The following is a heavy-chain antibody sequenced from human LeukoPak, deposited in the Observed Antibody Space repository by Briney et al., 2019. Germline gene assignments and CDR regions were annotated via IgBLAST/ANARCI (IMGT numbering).Heavy chain of an antibody. CDR2: IYSGGST. J-gene: IGHJ5*02. D-gene: IGHD1-26*01. CDR3: AKTIVGVTNWFDP. Sequence: GGSLRLSCAASGLTISNNFMGWVRQAPGKGLEWVSLIYSGGSTYSADSVKGRFTISRDNSKNTLHLQMNSLRAEDTAVYYCAKTIVGVTNWFDPWGQGTLVTVSS. CDR1: GLTISNNF. V-gene: IGHV3-66*01.